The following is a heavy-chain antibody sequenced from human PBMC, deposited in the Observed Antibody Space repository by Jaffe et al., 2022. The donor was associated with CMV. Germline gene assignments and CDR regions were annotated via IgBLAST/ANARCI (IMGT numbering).Heavy chain of an antibody. Sequence: QVQLVESGGGVVQPGRSLRLSCAVSGFTFSNYGMQWVRQAPGKGLEWVAVIWYDGSNKYYADSVKGRFTISRDNSKNTLYLQMNSLRDEDTAVYYCARDLEEQWLALDSWGQGTLVTVSS. D-gene: IGHD6-19*01. CDR2: IWYDGSNK. J-gene: IGHJ4*02. CDR3: ARDLEEQWLALDS. V-gene: IGHV3-33*01. CDR1: GFTFSNYG.